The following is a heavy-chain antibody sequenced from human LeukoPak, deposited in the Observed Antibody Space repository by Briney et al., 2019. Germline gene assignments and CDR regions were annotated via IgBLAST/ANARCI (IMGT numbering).Heavy chain of an antibody. D-gene: IGHD1-1*01. CDR2: ISNIGSTT. J-gene: IGHJ4*02. Sequence: GGSLRLSCASSRLTLSNYYMSWIRQAPGKGLEWVSYISNIGSTTHHADSVKGRFTISRDNAKNSLYLQMNSLRAEDTAGYFCASNISHKGTDYWGQGTLVTVSS. CDR1: RLTLSNYY. V-gene: IGHV3-11*04. CDR3: ASNISHKGTDY.